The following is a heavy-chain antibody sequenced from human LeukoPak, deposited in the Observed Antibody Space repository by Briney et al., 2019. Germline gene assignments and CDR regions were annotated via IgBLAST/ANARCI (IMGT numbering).Heavy chain of an antibody. D-gene: IGHD3-10*01. J-gene: IGHJ6*02. Sequence: PGGSLRLSCAASGFTFSSYSMNWVRQAPGKGLEWVSSISSSSSYIYYADSVKGRFTISRDNAKNSLYLQMNSLRGEDTAVYYCARDCGMVRGIKNYYGMDVWGQGTTVTVSS. CDR2: ISSSSSYI. CDR1: GFTFSSYS. CDR3: ARDCGMVRGIKNYYGMDV. V-gene: IGHV3-21*01.